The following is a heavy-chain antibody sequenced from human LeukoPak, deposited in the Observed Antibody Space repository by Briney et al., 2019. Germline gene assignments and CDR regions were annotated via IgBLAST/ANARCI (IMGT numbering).Heavy chain of an antibody. Sequence: ASVTVSCKASGYSFTSYGITWVRQAPGQGLEWMGWISTYDGDANYAQQLQGRVTMTTDTSTITAYMELRSLRSDDTAVYYCAAVVPAVMGYFDYWGQGTLVTVSS. CDR3: AAVVPAVMGYFDY. CDR1: GYSFTSYG. J-gene: IGHJ4*02. D-gene: IGHD2-2*01. V-gene: IGHV1-18*01. CDR2: ISTYDGDA.